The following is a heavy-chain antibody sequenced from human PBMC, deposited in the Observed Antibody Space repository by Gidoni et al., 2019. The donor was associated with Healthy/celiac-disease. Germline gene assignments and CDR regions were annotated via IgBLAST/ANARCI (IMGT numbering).Heavy chain of an antibody. Sequence: EVQLVESGGGLVQPGRSLRLSCTASGFTFGDYAMSWVRQAPGKGLEWVGFIRSKAYGGTTEYAASVKGRFTISRDDSKSIAYLQMNSLKTEDTAVYYCTRDSSTKDYWGQGTLVTVSS. CDR3: TRDSSTKDY. CDR1: GFTFGDYA. CDR2: IRSKAYGGTT. D-gene: IGHD6-13*01. V-gene: IGHV3-49*04. J-gene: IGHJ4*02.